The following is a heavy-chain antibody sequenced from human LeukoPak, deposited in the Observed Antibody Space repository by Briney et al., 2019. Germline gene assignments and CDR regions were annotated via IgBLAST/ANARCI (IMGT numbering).Heavy chain of an antibody. CDR2: IYHSGST. J-gene: IGHJ6*04. Sequence: PSETLSLTCAVSGGSISSSNWWSWVRQPPGKVLEWIGEIYHSGSTNYNPSLKSRVTISVDKSKNQFSLKLSSVTAADTGVYYCVREVPLGDGYYYYGMDVWGKGTTVTVSS. D-gene: IGHD3-10*01. CDR1: GGSISSSNW. CDR3: VREVPLGDGYYYYGMDV. V-gene: IGHV4-4*02.